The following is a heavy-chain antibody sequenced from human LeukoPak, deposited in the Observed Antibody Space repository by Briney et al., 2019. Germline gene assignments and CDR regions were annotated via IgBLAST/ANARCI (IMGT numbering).Heavy chain of an antibody. CDR3: ATGLYDSSGYYPEDDY. J-gene: IGHJ4*02. Sequence: SVKVSCKAYGGTFSSYAISWVRQAPGQGLEWMGRIIPILGIANYAQKFQGRVTITADKSTSTAYMELSSLRSEDTAVYYCATGLYDSSGYYPEDDYWGQGTLVTVSS. V-gene: IGHV1-69*04. CDR1: GGTFSSYA. D-gene: IGHD3-22*01. CDR2: IIPILGIA.